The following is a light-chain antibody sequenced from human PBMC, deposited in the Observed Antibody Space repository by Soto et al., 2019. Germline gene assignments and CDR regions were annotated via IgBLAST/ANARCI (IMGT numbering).Light chain of an antibody. CDR2: GAS. CDR1: QSVNNNY. Sequence: EIVLTQSPGTLSLSPGDRATLSCEASQSVNNNYLAWYQHKPGQAPRLLIYGASSRATGIPDRFSGSGSGTDFTLTISRLEPEDFAVYYCQQYDTSLPYTFGGGPRWIS. J-gene: IGKJ4*01. V-gene: IGKV3-20*01. CDR3: QQYDTSLPYT.